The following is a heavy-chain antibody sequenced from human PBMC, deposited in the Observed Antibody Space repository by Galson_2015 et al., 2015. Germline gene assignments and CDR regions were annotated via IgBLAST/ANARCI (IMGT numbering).Heavy chain of an antibody. Sequence: SLRLSCAASGFIFRNYWMVWVRQTPEKGLEWVAKIRYDGSQTFYVDSVKGRFTISRDNSKNTLYLQMNSLRAEDTAVYYCAKPSHAYGGVDFFNYWGQGILVTVSS. J-gene: IGHJ4*02. V-gene: IGHV3-7*03. D-gene: IGHD4-23*01. CDR1: GFIFRNYW. CDR2: IRYDGSQT. CDR3: AKPSHAYGGVDFFNY.